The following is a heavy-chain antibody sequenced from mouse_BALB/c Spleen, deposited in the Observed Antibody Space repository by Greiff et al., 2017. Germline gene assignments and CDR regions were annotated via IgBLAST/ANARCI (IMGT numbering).Heavy chain of an antibody. CDR1: GFSLTSYG. V-gene: IGHV2-9*02. CDR3: ARSSPYYYGSSPYYFDY. J-gene: IGHJ2*01. Sequence: QVQLKESGPGLVAPSQSLSITCTVSGFSLTSYGVHWVRQPPGKGLEWLGVIWAGGSTNYNSALMSRLSISKDNSKSQVFLKMNSLQTDDTAMYYCARSSPYYYGSSPYYFDYWGQGTTLTVSS. CDR2: IWAGGST. D-gene: IGHD1-1*01.